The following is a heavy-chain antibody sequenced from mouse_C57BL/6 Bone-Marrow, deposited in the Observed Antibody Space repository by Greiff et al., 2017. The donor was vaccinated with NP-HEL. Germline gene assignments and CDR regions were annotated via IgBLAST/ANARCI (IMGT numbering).Heavy chain of an antibody. D-gene: IGHD1-1*01. J-gene: IGHJ3*01. CDR2: INPSSGYT. Sequence: VQRVESGAELAKPGASVKLSCKASGYTFTSYWMHWVKQRPGQGLEWIGYINPSSGYTKYNQKFKDKATLTADKSSSTAYMQLSSLTYEDSAVYYCERDYCGSGFAFWGQGPLVPVSA. CDR3: ERDYCGSGFAF. CDR1: GYTFTSYW. V-gene: IGHV1-7*01.